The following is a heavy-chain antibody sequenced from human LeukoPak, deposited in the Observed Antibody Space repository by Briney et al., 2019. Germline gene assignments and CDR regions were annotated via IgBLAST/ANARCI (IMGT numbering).Heavy chain of an antibody. Sequence: GGSLRLSCAASGFTFSSYGMHWVRQAPGKGLEWVAFIRYDGSNKYYADSVKGRFTISRDNSKNTLYLQMNSLRAEDTAVYYCARDRKYASSTTGRFDYWGQGTLVTVSS. J-gene: IGHJ4*02. CDR2: IRYDGSNK. D-gene: IGHD2-2*01. CDR3: ARDRKYASSTTGRFDY. CDR1: GFTFSSYG. V-gene: IGHV3-30*02.